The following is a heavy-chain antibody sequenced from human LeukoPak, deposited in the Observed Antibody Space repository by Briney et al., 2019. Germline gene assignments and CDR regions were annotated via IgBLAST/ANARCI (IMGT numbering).Heavy chain of an antibody. J-gene: IGHJ4*02. V-gene: IGHV1-2*02. D-gene: IGHD2-8*01. CDR2: INPNSGGT. CDR3: ATEDPGYCTNGVCYKRDY. CDR1: GYTFTGYY. Sequence: ASVKVSCKASGYTFTGYYMHWVRQAPGQGLEWMGWINPNSGGTNYAQKFQGRVTMTRDTSISTAYMELSRLRSDDTAVYYCATEDPGYCTNGVCYKRDYWGQGTLVTVSS.